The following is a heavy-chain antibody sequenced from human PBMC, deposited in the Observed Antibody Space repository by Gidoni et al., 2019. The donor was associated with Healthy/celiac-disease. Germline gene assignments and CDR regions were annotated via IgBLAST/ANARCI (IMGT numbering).Heavy chain of an antibody. V-gene: IGHV4-39*07. CDR1: GGSISSSSYY. CDR3: ARVASIVVVPATYNWFDP. J-gene: IGHJ5*02. Sequence: QLQLQESGPGLVKPSETLSLTCTVSGGSISSSSYYWGWIRQHPGKGLEWIGSIYYSGSTYYNPSLKSRFTISVDTSKNQFSLKLSSVTAADTSVYYCARVASIVVVPATYNWFDPWGQGTLVTVSS. CDR2: IYYSGST. D-gene: IGHD2-2*01.